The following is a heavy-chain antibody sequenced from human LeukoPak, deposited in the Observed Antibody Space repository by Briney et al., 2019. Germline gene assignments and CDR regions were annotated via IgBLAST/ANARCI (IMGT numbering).Heavy chain of an antibody. CDR3: SRSQYCDSSGYCYYYGLDV. D-gene: IGHD3-22*01. Sequence: GGSLRLSCEASEFTFSSYWMHCVPQAAGRALVWVSRINCDGRSTRYADSVKGRFTISRDNDKNTLYLQMNSLRAEDTAVYYCSRSQYCDSSGYCYYYGLDVWGQGSTVSVSS. J-gene: IGHJ6*02. CDR1: EFTFSSYW. V-gene: IGHV3-74*01. CDR2: INCDGRST.